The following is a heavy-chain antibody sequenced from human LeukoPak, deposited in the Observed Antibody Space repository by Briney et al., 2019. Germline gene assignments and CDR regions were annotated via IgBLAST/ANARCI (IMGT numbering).Heavy chain of an antibody. CDR1: GGSISSGGYS. CDR3: ARASGYSGYEGDAFDI. Sequence: SETLSLTCAVSGGSISSGGYSWSWIRQPPGKGLEWIGYIYHSGGTYYNPSLKSRVTISVDRSKNQFSLKLSSVTAADTAVYYCARASGYSGYEGDAFDIWGQGTMVTVSS. CDR2: IYHSGGT. D-gene: IGHD5-12*01. V-gene: IGHV4-30-2*01. J-gene: IGHJ3*02.